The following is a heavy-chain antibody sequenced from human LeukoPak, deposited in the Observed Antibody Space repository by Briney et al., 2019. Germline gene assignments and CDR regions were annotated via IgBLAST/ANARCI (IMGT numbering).Heavy chain of an antibody. J-gene: IGHJ3*02. Sequence: PGGSLRLSCAASGFTFSSYAMSWVRQAPGKGLEWVSAISGSGGSTYYADSVKGRFTISRDNSKNTLYLQMNSLRAEDTAVYYCATELIYLEWQPDAFDIWGQGTMVTVSS. CDR3: ATELIYLEWQPDAFDI. CDR1: GFTFSSYA. D-gene: IGHD3-3*01. CDR2: ISGSGGST. V-gene: IGHV3-23*01.